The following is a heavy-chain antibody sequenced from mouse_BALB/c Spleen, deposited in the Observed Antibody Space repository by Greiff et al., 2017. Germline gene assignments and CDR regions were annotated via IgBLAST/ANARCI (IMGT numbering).Heavy chain of an antibody. V-gene: IGHV1-15*01. CDR3: TRDGYDDY. Sequence: VQLQQSGAELVRPGASVTLSCKASGYTFTDYAMHWVKQTPVHGLEWIGAIDPETGGTAYNQKFKGKATLTADKSSSTAYMELRSLTSEDSAVYYCTRDGYDDYWGQGTTLTVSS. D-gene: IGHD2-2*01. J-gene: IGHJ2*01. CDR2: IDPETGGT. CDR1: GYTFTDYA.